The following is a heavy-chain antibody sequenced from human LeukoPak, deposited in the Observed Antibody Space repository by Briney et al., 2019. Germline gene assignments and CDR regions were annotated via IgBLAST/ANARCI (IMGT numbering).Heavy chain of an antibody. CDR3: AKGVEVVVATVGY. CDR2: VSGSGGST. CDR1: GFTFSSYA. V-gene: IGHV3-23*01. Sequence: TGGSLRLSCAASGFTFSSYAMTWVRQAPGKGLEWVSAVSGSGGSTYYADSVKGRFTISRDNSKNTLFLQMNSLRAEDAAVYYCAKGVEVVVATVGYWGQGTLVTVSS. D-gene: IGHD2-15*01. J-gene: IGHJ4*02.